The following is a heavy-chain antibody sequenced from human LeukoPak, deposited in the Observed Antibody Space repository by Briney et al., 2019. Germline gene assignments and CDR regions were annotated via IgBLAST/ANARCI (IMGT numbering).Heavy chain of an antibody. J-gene: IGHJ4*02. D-gene: IGHD3-22*01. V-gene: IGHV3-30*18. CDR3: AKEAIDPESQYYYDSSGYLDY. Sequence: GGSLRLSCAASGFTFSSYGMHWVRQAPGKGLEWVAVISYDGSNKYYADSVKGRFTISRDNSKNTLYLQMNSLRAEDTAVYYCAKEAIDPESQYYYDSSGYLDYWGQGTLVTVSS. CDR2: ISYDGSNK. CDR1: GFTFSSYG.